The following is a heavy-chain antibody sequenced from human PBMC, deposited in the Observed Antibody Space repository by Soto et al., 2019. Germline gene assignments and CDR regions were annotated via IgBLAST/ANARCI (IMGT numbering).Heavy chain of an antibody. CDR3: ARDYGGGMWIYYYGMDV. D-gene: IGHD5-12*01. V-gene: IGHV4-4*07. Sequence: PSETLSLTCTVSGGSISSYYWSWIRQPAGKGLEWIGRIYTSGSTNYNPSLKSRVTMSVDTSKNPFSLKLSSVTAADTAVYYCARDYGGGMWIYYYGMDVWGQGTTVTVSS. CDR2: IYTSGST. J-gene: IGHJ6*02. CDR1: GGSISSYY.